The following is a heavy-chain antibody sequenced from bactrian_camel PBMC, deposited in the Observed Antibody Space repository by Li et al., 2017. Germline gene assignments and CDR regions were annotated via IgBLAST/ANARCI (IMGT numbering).Heavy chain of an antibody. CDR1: GFSFAGFA. CDR2: ISRYGAT. D-gene: IGHD5*01. V-gene: IGHV3S10*01. J-gene: IGHJ6*01. CDR3: AVDTSWYGLGYDFGY. Sequence: SCAASGFSFAGFAMIWVRQAPGKGLEWVSSISRYGATAYADSVKGRFTISRDNAKNTLYLQMNSLKPEDTAMYYCAVDTSWYGLGYDFGYWGQGTQVTVS.